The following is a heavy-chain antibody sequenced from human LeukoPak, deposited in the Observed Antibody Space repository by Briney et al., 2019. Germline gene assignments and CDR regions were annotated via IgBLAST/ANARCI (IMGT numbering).Heavy chain of an antibody. Sequence: PSETLSLTCAVYGGSFSGYYWSWILQPPGKGLEWIGEINHSGSTNYNPSLKSRVTISVDTSKNQFSLKLSSVTAADTAVYYCARGLRLVRGAHNGMDVWGKGTTVTVSS. CDR2: INHSGST. CDR1: GGSFSGYY. V-gene: IGHV4-34*01. J-gene: IGHJ6*04. CDR3: ARGLRLVRGAHNGMDV. D-gene: IGHD3-10*01.